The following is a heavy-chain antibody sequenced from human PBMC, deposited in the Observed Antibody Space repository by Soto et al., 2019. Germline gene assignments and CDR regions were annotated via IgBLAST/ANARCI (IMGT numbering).Heavy chain of an antibody. CDR2: INGYNGKT. Sequence: QVQLVQSGAEVRKPGASVKVSCKASGYTFTNYGINWVRQAPGQGLEWMGWINGYNGKTNYAQRVQGRVTLTTDTSTTTAYMELRSLRSDDTAIYYCARGPDRTYSDRWGQGTLVTVSS. V-gene: IGHV1-18*01. J-gene: IGHJ4*02. CDR3: ARGPDRTYSDR. CDR1: GYTFTNYG.